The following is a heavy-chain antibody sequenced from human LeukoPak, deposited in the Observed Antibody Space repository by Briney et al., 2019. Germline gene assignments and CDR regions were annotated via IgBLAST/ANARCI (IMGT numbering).Heavy chain of an antibody. D-gene: IGHD3-22*01. J-gene: IGHJ4*02. CDR3: TATYYYDSSDPY. CDR1: GFDFSGSA. Sequence: PGGSLRLSCAASGFDFSGSAIHWVRQASGKGLEWVGRIRIKANSYATAYAASVKGRFTISRDDSKNTAYLQMNSLKTEDTAVYYCTATYYYDSSDPYWGQGTLVTVSS. V-gene: IGHV3-73*01. CDR2: IRIKANSYAT.